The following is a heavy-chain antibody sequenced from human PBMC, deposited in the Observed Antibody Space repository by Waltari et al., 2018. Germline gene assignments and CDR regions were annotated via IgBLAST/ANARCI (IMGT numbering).Heavy chain of an antibody. V-gene: IGHV5-51*03. CDR3: ARRSIVGATFDS. J-gene: IGHJ4*02. D-gene: IGHD1-26*01. CDR2: IYPSDSNT. Sequence: VQLVRSAAEVKKPGESRKIPCKGSEETLPGHWIGWVRQMPGKGLEWMGLIYPSDSNTRYSPSFQGQVTVSADKSINTAYLQWRSLRASDTAMYYCARRSIVGATFDSWGLGTLVTVSS. CDR1: EETLPGHW.